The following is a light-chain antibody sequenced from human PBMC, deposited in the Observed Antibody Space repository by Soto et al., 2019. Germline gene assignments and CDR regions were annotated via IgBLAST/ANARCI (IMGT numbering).Light chain of an antibody. J-gene: IGKJ1*01. Sequence: EIVMTQSPATLSVSPGERATLSCRASQSVSSNLAWYQQKPVQAARLLIYGASTRATGIPARFSGSGSGTEFTLTISTLQSDDFAVDYCQQYDNWPPWTFGQGTKVEI. CDR3: QQYDNWPPWT. CDR1: QSVSSN. V-gene: IGKV3-15*01. CDR2: GAS.